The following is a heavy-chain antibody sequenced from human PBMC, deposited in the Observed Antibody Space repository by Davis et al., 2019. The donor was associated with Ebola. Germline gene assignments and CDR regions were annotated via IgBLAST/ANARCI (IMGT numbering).Heavy chain of an antibody. V-gene: IGHV1-18*01. CDR1: GYTFSTCG. Sequence: AASVKVSCKASGYTFSTCGISWVRQAPGQGLEWVGWIGTYNGNTNYAQKLQDRATMTTDTSTTTAYMELRSLRSDDTALYYCARDYCDTSGYYYDTFDIWGQGTMVTVSS. CDR2: IGTYNGNT. D-gene: IGHD3-22*01. CDR3: ARDYCDTSGYYYDTFDI. J-gene: IGHJ3*02.